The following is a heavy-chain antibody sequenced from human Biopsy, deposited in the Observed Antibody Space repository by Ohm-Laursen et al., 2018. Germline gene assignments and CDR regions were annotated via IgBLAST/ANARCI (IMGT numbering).Heavy chain of an antibody. CDR3: ATVRGLVWFGELIA. J-gene: IGHJ5*02. CDR1: GGTFTNYA. CDR2: IIPIFQTT. D-gene: IGHD3-10*01. Sequence: SVKVSCKASGGTFTNYAISWVRLAPGHGLEFVGGIIPIFQTTHYAQSFQGRVTIVADKSTSTAYMELSSLRSDDTAIYYCATVRGLVWFGELIAWGQGTLVTVSS. V-gene: IGHV1-69*06.